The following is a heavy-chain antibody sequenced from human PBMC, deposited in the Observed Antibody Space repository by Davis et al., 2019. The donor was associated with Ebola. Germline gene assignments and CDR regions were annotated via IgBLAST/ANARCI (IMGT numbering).Heavy chain of an antibody. D-gene: IGHD4-23*01. Sequence: SETLSLTCAVYGGSFSGYSWSWIRQPPGKGLEWIGYIYHSGSTYYNPSLKSRVTISVDRSKNQFSLKLSSVTAADTAVYYCARVGYGGKLYYFDYWGQGTLVTVSS. CDR1: GGSFSGYS. CDR3: ARVGYGGKLYYFDY. CDR2: IYHSGST. V-gene: IGHV4-30-2*01. J-gene: IGHJ4*02.